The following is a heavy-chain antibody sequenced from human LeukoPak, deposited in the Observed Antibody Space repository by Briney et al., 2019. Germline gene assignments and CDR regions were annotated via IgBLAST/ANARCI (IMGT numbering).Heavy chain of an antibody. CDR1: GFTFSSYG. CDR2: IRYDGSNK. V-gene: IGHV3-30*02. D-gene: IGHD6-13*01. Sequence: GGSLRLSCAASGFTFSSYGMHWVRQAPGKGLEWVAFIRYDGSNKYYADSVKGRFTISRDNAKNSLYLQMNSLRAEDTALYYCARETDSSSSYFDYWGQGTLVTVSS. CDR3: ARETDSSSSYFDY. J-gene: IGHJ4*02.